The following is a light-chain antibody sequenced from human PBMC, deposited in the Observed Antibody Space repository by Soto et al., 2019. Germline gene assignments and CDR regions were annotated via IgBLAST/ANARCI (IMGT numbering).Light chain of an antibody. CDR3: AAWDDSLSGWV. CDR1: SSNIGSNYD. V-gene: IGLV1-40*01. Sequence: QLVLTQPPSVSGPPGQTVTISCAGTSSNIGSNYDVHWYQHLPGTAPTLLIFGYTNRPSGVPDRFSGSKSGTSASLAISGLRSEDEADYYCAAWDDSLSGWVFGGGTKLTVL. J-gene: IGLJ3*02. CDR2: GYT.